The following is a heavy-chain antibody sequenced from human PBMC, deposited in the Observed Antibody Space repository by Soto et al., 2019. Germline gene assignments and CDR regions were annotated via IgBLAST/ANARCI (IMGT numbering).Heavy chain of an antibody. V-gene: IGHV4-59*01. CDR1: GCSISGSA. CDR3: ARSVAVPGAHIDY. Sequence: WETLSLTCSVSGCSISGSARHWIRQAPGKGLEWLGYVYYTGSTNYSPSLRSRVSISVDTSKNEFSLRLSSVTAADTAVDFCARSVAVPGAHIDYWGQGTQVT. D-gene: IGHD6-19*01. J-gene: IGHJ4*02. CDR2: VYYTGST.